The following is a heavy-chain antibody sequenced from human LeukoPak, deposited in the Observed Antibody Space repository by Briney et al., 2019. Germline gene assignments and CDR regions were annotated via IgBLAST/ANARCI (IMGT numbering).Heavy chain of an antibody. CDR2: ISSSSSTI. V-gene: IGHV3-48*04. CDR3: ARDKSRQLVWYFDL. D-gene: IGHD6-13*01. Sequence: GGSLRLSCAASGFTFSSYSMNWVRQAPGKGLEWVSYISSSSSTIYYADSVKGRFTISRDNAKNSLYLQMNSLRAEDTAVYYCARDKSRQLVWYFDLWGRGTLVTVSS. CDR1: GFTFSSYS. J-gene: IGHJ2*01.